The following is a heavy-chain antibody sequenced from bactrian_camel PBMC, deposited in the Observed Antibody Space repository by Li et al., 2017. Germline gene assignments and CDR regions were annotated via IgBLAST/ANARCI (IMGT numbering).Heavy chain of an antibody. Sequence: QVQLVESGGGLVQPGGSLRLSCVVSGWTFSNYYMSWVRQAPGKGLEWVSSIYSDGSNTYYADSVKGRFTISRDDAENALYLQMSDLKPEDTAVYYCAADPGRELWVGYPPYKYWGQGTQVTVS. V-gene: IGHV3-2*01. CDR3: AADPGRELWVGYPPYKY. J-gene: IGHJ4*01. CDR2: IYSDGSNT. D-gene: IGHD5*01. CDR1: GWTFSNYY.